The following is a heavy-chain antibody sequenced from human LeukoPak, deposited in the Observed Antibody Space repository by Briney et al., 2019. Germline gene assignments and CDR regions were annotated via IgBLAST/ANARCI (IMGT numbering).Heavy chain of an antibody. CDR3: ASVGATIDY. CDR2: ISAYNGNT. CDR1: GYTFTSYG. J-gene: IGHJ4*02. V-gene: IGHV1-18*01. Sequence: ASVKVSCKASGYTFTSYGISWVRQAPGQGLEWMGWISAYNGNTNYAQKLQGRVTMTTDTSSSTVYIELRSQRSDDTAVYCCASVGATIDYWGQGTLVTVSS. D-gene: IGHD1-26*01.